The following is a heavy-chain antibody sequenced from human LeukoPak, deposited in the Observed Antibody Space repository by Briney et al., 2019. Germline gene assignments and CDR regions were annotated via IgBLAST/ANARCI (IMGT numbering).Heavy chain of an antibody. Sequence: ASVKVSCTPSDYTLTNYGTNWLRQAPGQGLECLGWISTYNGDTKYAQKFQGRVTMNTDTSTTTVFMELRGLRSDDTGVYCCERDPFPFIVQVTGITYFDSWGPGTLVTVSS. CDR3: ERDPFPFIVQVTGITYFDS. D-gene: IGHD2-21*02. CDR1: DYTLTNYG. CDR2: ISTYNGDT. V-gene: IGHV1-18*01. J-gene: IGHJ4*02.